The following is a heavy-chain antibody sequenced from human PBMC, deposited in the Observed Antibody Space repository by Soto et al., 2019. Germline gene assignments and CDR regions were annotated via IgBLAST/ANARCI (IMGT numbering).Heavy chain of an antibody. CDR3: ARVGALYDYIWGSYRPFDY. CDR2: IKQDGSEK. Sequence: GGSLRLSCAASGFTFNNYWMTWVRQAPGKGPEWVANIKQDGSEKYYVDSVKGRFTISRDNAKNSVYLQMNSLRAEDTAVYYCARVGALYDYIWGSYRPFDYWGQGTLVTVSS. CDR1: GFTFNNYW. D-gene: IGHD3-16*02. V-gene: IGHV3-7*01. J-gene: IGHJ4*02.